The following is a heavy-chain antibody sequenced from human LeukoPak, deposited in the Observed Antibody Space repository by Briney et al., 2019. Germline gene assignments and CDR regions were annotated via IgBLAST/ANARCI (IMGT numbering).Heavy chain of an antibody. Sequence: SETLSLTCTVSGGSISSSSYYWGWIRQPPGKGLEWIGSIYYSGSTYYNPSLKSRVTISVDTSKNQFSLKLSSVTAADTAVYYCARPFYQYSGSYVGTWFDPWGQGTLVTVSS. J-gene: IGHJ5*02. CDR3: ARPFYQYSGSYVGTWFDP. D-gene: IGHD1-26*01. CDR1: GGSISSSSYY. CDR2: IYYSGST. V-gene: IGHV4-39*01.